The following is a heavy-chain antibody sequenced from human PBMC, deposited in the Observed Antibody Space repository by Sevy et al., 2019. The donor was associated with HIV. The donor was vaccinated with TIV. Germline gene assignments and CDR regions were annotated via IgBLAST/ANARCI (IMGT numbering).Heavy chain of an antibody. CDR1: GGSFSSSSYY. D-gene: IGHD6-19*01. CDR2: IYTSGST. Sequence: SESLSLTCTVSGGSFSSSSYYWNWIRQPAGRGLEWIGRIYTSGSTNYNPSLKSRVTMSVDTSKNQFSLKLSSVTAADTAVYYCAGRIAVAAFDYWGQGNLVTVSS. J-gene: IGHJ4*02. V-gene: IGHV4-61*02. CDR3: AGRIAVAAFDY.